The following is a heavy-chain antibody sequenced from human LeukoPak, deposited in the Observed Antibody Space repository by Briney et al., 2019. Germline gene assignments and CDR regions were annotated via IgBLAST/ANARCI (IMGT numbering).Heavy chain of an antibody. CDR2: ISSSGST. CDR1: GDSISSGDYY. Sequence: SQTLSLTCTVSGDSISSGDYYWSWIRQPAGKGLEWIGRISSSGSTNYNPSLKSRVTISVDTSKNQFSLKLSSVTAAGTAVYYCARETSQKGAHYMDVWGKGTTVTISS. D-gene: IGHD3-16*01. CDR3: ARETSQKGAHYMDV. V-gene: IGHV4-61*02. J-gene: IGHJ6*03.